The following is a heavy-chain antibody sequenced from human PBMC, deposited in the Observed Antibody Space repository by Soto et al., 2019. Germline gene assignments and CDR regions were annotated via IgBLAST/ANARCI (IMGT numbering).Heavy chain of an antibody. CDR2: IYWNDVK. CDR1: DFSLNNNGET. V-gene: IGHV2-5*01. D-gene: IGHD5-12*01. J-gene: IGHJ4*02. CDR3: AHRGRYSGYVTFDY. Sequence: QITLQESGPTLVKRTQTLTLTCSFSDFSLNNNGETVAGIRQPPGKALEWLGLIYWNDVKRYSPSLKGRVSIRKDTSKDQVVLTLTNVDPLDTGTYFCAHRGRYSGYVTFDYWGQGILVTVSS.